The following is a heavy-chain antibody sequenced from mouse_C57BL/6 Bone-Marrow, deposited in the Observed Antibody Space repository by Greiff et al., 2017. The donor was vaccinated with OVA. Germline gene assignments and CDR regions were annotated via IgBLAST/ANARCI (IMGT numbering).Heavy chain of an antibody. CDR3: ARELPLGPYYYAMDY. D-gene: IGHD4-1*01. Sequence: EVMLVESGGGLVKPGGSLKLSCAASGFTFSSYAMSWVRQTPEKRLEWVATISDGGSYTSYPDNVKGRFTISRDNAKNNLYLQMSHLKSEDTAMYYCARELPLGPYYYAMDYWGQGTSVTVSS. CDR1: GFTFSSYA. J-gene: IGHJ4*01. V-gene: IGHV5-4*01. CDR2: ISDGGSYT.